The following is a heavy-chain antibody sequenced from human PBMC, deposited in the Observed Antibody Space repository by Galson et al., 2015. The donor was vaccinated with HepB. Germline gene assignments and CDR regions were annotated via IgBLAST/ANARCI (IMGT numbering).Heavy chain of an antibody. CDR1: GYTFTGYY. CDR3: ARDEWYSSSWQAYYMDV. CDR2: INPNSGGT. J-gene: IGHJ6*03. D-gene: IGHD6-6*01. Sequence: SVKVSCKASGYTFTGYYMHWVRQAPGQGLEWMGWINPNSGGTNYAQKFQGRVTMTRDTSISTAYMELSRLRSDDTAVYYCARDEWYSSSWQAYYMDVWGKGTTVTVSS. V-gene: IGHV1-2*02.